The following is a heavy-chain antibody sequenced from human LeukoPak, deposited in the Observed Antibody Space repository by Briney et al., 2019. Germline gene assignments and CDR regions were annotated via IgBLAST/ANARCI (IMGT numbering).Heavy chain of an antibody. Sequence: SQTLSLTRAISGDSVSNNIAAWNWIRQSPSRGLEWLGRTYYRSKWYNDYAISVKSRITINPDTSKNQFSLQLNSVTPEDTAVYYCARGYCSSTSCYTSGYWFDPWGQGTLVTVSS. D-gene: IGHD2-2*02. CDR3: ARGYCSSTSCYTSGYWFDP. J-gene: IGHJ5*02. V-gene: IGHV6-1*01. CDR1: GDSVSNNIAA. CDR2: TYYRSKWYN.